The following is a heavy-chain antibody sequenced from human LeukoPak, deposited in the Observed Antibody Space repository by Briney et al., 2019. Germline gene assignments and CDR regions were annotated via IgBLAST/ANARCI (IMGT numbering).Heavy chain of an antibody. Sequence: SETLSLTCTVSGYSISSGYYWGWIRQPPGKGLEWIGSIYHSGSTYYNPSLKSRVTISVDTSKNQFSLKLSSVTAADTAVYYCARVPLERPYYFDYWGQGTLVTVSS. V-gene: IGHV4-38-2*02. CDR2: IYHSGST. CDR1: GYSISSGYY. J-gene: IGHJ4*02. CDR3: ARVPLERPYYFDY. D-gene: IGHD1-1*01.